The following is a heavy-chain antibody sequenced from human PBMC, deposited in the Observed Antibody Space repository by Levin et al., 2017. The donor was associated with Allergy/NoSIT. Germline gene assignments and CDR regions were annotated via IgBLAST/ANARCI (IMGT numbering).Heavy chain of an antibody. D-gene: IGHD3-10*01. CDR2: ISGSAGST. CDR1: GFTFSSYA. Sequence: SCAASGFTFSSYAMSWVRQAPGKGLEWVSAISGSAGSTYYADSVKGRFTISRDNSKNTLYLQMNSLRAEDTAIYYCATGRLLIGGHWGQGTLVTVSS. CDR3: ATGRLLIGGH. V-gene: IGHV3-23*01. J-gene: IGHJ1*01.